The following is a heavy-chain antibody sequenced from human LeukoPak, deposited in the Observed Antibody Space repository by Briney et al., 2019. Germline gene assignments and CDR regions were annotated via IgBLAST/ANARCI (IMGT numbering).Heavy chain of an antibody. CDR2: IYYSGST. CDR1: GGSISSGGYS. V-gene: IGHV4-61*08. Sequence: SETLSLTCAVSGGSISSGGYSWSWIRQPPGKGLEWIGYIYYSGSTNYNPSLKSRVTISVETSKNQFSLKLSSVTAADTAVYYCARRPYCSSTSCYREELYYFDYRGQGTLVTVSS. J-gene: IGHJ4*02. D-gene: IGHD2-2*02. CDR3: ARRPYCSSTSCYREELYYFDY.